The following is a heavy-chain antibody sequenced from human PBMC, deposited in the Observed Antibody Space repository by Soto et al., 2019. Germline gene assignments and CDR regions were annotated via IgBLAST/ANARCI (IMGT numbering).Heavy chain of an antibody. J-gene: IGHJ4*02. V-gene: IGHV3-30*18. CDR2: ISYDGSNK. CDR1: GFTFSSYG. D-gene: IGHD3-10*01. Sequence: PGGSLRLSCAASGFTFSSYGMHWVRQAPGKGLEWVAVISYDGSNKYYADSVKGRFTISRDNSKNTLYLQMNSLRAEDTAVYYCAKDPSHGSGSYYNDYWGQGTLVTVSS. CDR3: AKDPSHGSGSYYNDY.